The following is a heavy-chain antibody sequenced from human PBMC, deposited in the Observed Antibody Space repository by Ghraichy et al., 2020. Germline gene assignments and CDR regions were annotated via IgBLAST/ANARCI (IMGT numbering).Heavy chain of an antibody. Sequence: SETLSLTCTVSGVSIGSSSWGWIRQPAGKGLEWIGRIDATGGSDYSPSLKSRLTMSVDTSNNQFSLKLTSMTAADTAVYYCAKWRAAQSEFEYWGQGNLVTISS. CDR3: AKWRAAQSEFEY. J-gene: IGHJ4*02. CDR2: IDATGGS. D-gene: IGHD2-8*01. V-gene: IGHV4-4*07. CDR1: GVSIGSSS.